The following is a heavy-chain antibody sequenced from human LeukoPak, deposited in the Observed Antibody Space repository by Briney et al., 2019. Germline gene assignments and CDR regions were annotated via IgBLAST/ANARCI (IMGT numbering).Heavy chain of an antibody. V-gene: IGHV4-59*06. D-gene: IGHD3-22*01. CDR1: GASIRSSY. J-gene: IGHJ4*02. Sequence: SETLSLTCTVSGASIRSSYWSWIRQPPGKGLEWIGYIYYSGSTYYNPSLKSRVTISVDTSKNQFSLKLSSVTAADTAVYYCARDNNDSSALDYWGQGTLVTVSS. CDR3: ARDNNDSSALDY. CDR2: IYYSGST.